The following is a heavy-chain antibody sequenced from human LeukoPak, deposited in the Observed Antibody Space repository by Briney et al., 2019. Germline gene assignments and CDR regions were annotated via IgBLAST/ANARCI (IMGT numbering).Heavy chain of an antibody. CDR3: ARGDTGYDAFDI. CDR2: IGTAGDT. J-gene: IGHJ3*02. V-gene: IGHV3-13*04. CDR1: GFTFSSYD. Sequence: GGSLRLSCAASGFTFSSYDMHWVRQATGKGLEWVSAIGTAGDTYYPGSVKGRFTISRENAKNSLYLQTNSLRAGDTAVYYCARGDTGYDAFDIWGQGTMVTVSS. D-gene: IGHD5-18*01.